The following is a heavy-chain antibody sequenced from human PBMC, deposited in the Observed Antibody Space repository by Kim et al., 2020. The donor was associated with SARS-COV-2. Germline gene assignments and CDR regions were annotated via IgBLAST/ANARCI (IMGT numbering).Heavy chain of an antibody. Sequence: GGSLRLSCAASGFTFSSYAMSWVRQAPGKGLEWVSAISGSGGSTYYADSVKGRFTISRDNSKNTLYLQMNSLRAEDTAVYYCAKDMVVVPVHRGGACDYWGQGTLVTVSS. V-gene: IGHV3-23*01. CDR3: AKDMVVVPVHRGGACDY. CDR2: ISGSGGST. D-gene: IGHD2-2*01. J-gene: IGHJ4*02. CDR1: GFTFSSYA.